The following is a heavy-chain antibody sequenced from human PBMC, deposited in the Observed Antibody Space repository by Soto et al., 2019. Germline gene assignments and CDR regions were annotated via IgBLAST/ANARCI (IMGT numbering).Heavy chain of an antibody. CDR2: ISFDGNNK. Sequence: QVQVVESGGGVVQPGWSQRLSCAASGFTFSNYGMHWVRQAPGKGLEWVAIISFDGNNKYYSDSVKGRFTISRDNSKNMVFLQMNSLRPEDTGVYYCVKPKKHFYDSSPGETWAQGPPVTVSS. D-gene: IGHD3-22*01. J-gene: IGHJ5*02. CDR1: GFTFSNYG. V-gene: IGHV3-30*18. CDR3: VKPKKHFYDSSPGET.